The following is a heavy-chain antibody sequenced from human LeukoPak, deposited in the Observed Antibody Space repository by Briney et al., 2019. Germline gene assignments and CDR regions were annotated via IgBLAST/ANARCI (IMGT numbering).Heavy chain of an antibody. CDR1: GYSISSGYY. CDR3: ARAWRYCSSTSCYVRWNWFDP. J-gene: IGHJ5*02. D-gene: IGHD2-2*01. V-gene: IGHV4-38-2*02. Sequence: SETLSLTCTVSGYSISSGYYWGWIRQPPGKGLEWIGSIYHSGSTYYNPSLKSRVTISVDTSKNQFSLKLSSVTAADTAVYYCARAWRYCSSTSCYVRWNWFDPWGQGNLVTVSS. CDR2: IYHSGST.